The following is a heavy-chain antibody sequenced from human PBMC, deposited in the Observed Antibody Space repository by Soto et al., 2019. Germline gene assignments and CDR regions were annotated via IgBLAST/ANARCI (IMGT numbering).Heavy chain of an antibody. J-gene: IGHJ6*02. D-gene: IGHD4-17*01. CDR1: GGTFSSYA. CDR2: IIPIFGTA. CDR3: ARGVGDYVGYYYGMDV. V-gene: IGHV1-69*01. Sequence: VKVSCKASGGTFSSYAISWVRQAPGRGLEWMGGIIPIFGTANYAQKFQGRVTITADESTSTAYMELSSLRSEDTAVYYCARGVGDYVGYYYGMDVWGQGTTVTVSS.